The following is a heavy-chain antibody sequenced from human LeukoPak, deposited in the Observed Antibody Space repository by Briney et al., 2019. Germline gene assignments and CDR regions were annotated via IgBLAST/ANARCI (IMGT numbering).Heavy chain of an antibody. J-gene: IGHJ3*01. CDR2: IKQDGSAK. CDR1: GFTFSSYW. Sequence: PGGSLRLSCAASGFTFSSYWMSWVRQAPGKGLEWVANIKQDGSAKYYVYSVKGRCTLSRDNAKDSLSLQMDSLRAEDTAFYYCAREEAGKGGGAFDLWGRGTVVTVSS. V-gene: IGHV3-7*01. D-gene: IGHD1-1*01. CDR3: AREEAGKGGGAFDL.